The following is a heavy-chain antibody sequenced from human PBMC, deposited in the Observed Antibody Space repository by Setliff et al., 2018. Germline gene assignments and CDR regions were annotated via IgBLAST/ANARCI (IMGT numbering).Heavy chain of an antibody. CDR2: IKSSSEGATS. CDR1: GITFKNAW. Sequence: GGSLRLSCSVSGITFKNAWMTWIRQAPGKGPEWVGRIKSSSEGATSDYGAPAKGRFTISRDDSKNMIFLQMNNLKIEDTGYYYCATGPRDSRNYLTWLGSWGQGTLVTVSS. V-gene: IGHV3-15*01. CDR3: ATGPRDSRNYLTWLGS. J-gene: IGHJ5*02. D-gene: IGHD4-4*01.